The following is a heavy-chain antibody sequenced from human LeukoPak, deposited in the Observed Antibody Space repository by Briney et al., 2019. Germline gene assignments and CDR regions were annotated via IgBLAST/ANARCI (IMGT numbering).Heavy chain of an antibody. Sequence: GASVKVSCKASGYTFSSYGFSWVRQAPGQGLEWMGWINAYNGNTNYAQNLQGRVTKTTDTSTSTAYMELRSLRSDDTAVYYCARRQGTTLNFDYWGQGTLVTVSS. CDR1: GYTFSSYG. CDR2: INAYNGNT. CDR3: ARRQGTTLNFDY. J-gene: IGHJ4*02. D-gene: IGHD1-1*01. V-gene: IGHV1-18*01.